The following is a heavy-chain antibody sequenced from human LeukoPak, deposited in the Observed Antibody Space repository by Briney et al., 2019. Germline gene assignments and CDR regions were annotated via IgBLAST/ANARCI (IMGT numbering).Heavy chain of an antibody. Sequence: PSETLSLTCAVYGGSFSGYYWSWIRQPPGKGLEWIGEINHSGSTYYNPSLKSRVTISVDTSKNQFSLKLSSVTAADTAVYYCASDGLGGGDYYYMDVWGKGTTVTVSS. CDR3: ASDGLGGGDYYYMDV. CDR2: INHSGST. V-gene: IGHV4-34*01. J-gene: IGHJ6*03. CDR1: GGSFSGYY. D-gene: IGHD3/OR15-3a*01.